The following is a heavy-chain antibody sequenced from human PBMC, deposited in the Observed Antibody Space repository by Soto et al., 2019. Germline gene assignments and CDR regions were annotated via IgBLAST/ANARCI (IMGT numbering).Heavy chain of an antibody. Sequence: GGSLRLSCAASGFTFSDYYMSWIRQAPGKGLEWVSYISSSGSTIYYADSVKGRFTISRDNAKNSLYLQMNSLRAEDTAVYYCGRRRKGGWSCQEVNYWGQGTLVTVSS. J-gene: IGHJ4*02. CDR3: GRRRKGGWSCQEVNY. CDR1: GFTFSDYY. D-gene: IGHD3-10*01. V-gene: IGHV3-11*01. CDR2: ISSSGSTI.